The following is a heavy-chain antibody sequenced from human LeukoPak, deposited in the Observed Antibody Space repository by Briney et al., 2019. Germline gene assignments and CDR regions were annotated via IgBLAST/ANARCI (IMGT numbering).Heavy chain of an antibody. D-gene: IGHD3-10*01. CDR1: GDSVSSRGYC. Sequence: TLILPCTVSGDSVSSRGYCWGWVRQTPGKGLEWIGSIYYTGNTYYNPSLKSRVTISLDTSKNQFSLKLSSMTAADTAVYSCATARRYYYGPIDYSGQGTLVTVSS. CDR3: ATARRYYYGPIDY. J-gene: IGHJ4*02. V-gene: IGHV4-39*07. CDR2: IYYTGNT.